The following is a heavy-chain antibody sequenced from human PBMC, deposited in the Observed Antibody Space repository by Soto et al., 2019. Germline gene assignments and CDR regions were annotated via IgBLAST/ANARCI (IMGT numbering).Heavy chain of an antibody. Sequence: SQTLSLTCAISGDSVSSNNAAWNWIRQSPSRGLEWLGRTYYRSKWYSDYSLSVKSRITINPDTSKDQFSLQLNSVTPEDTALYYCARAKEYTRSSGMAVWGQGTTVTVS. J-gene: IGHJ6*02. CDR1: GDSVSSNNAA. D-gene: IGHD6-6*01. CDR2: TYYRSKWYS. CDR3: ARAKEYTRSSGMAV. V-gene: IGHV6-1*01.